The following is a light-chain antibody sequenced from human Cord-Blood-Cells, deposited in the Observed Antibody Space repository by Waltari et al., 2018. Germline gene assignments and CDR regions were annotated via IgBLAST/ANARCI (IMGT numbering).Light chain of an antibody. Sequence: DIQMTQSPSSLSASVGDRVTITCQASQDISNYLNWYQQKPGKAPKLLIYDASNLETGAPSRFSGSGSGTDFTVTISSLQPEDIATYYCQQYDNLPIFTFGPGTKVDIK. CDR2: DAS. V-gene: IGKV1-33*01. CDR3: QQYDNLPIFT. CDR1: QDISNY. J-gene: IGKJ3*01.